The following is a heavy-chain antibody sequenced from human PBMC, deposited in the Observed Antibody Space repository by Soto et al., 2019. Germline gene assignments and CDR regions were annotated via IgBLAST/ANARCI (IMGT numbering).Heavy chain of an antibody. CDR3: ARRVGIAAAGTGYYYYYMDV. V-gene: IGHV4-39*01. CDR2: IYYSGST. CDR1: GGSISSIIYY. Sequence: SETLSLTCTVSGGSISSIIYYWGWIRQPPGKGLEWIGSIYYSGSTYYNPSLKSRVTISVDTSKNQFSLKLSSVTAADTAVYYCARRVGIAAAGTGYYYYYMDVWGKGTTVTVSS. J-gene: IGHJ6*03. D-gene: IGHD6-13*01.